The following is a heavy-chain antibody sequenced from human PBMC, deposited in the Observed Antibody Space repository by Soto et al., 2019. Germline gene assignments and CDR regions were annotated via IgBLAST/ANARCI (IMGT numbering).Heavy chain of an antibody. J-gene: IGHJ6*02. V-gene: IGHV1-69*01. CDR3: VSALSHYRQGSYGMDV. CDR2: IIPIFGTA. CDR1: GGTFSSYA. Sequence: QVQLVQSGAEVKKPGSSVKVSCKASGGTFSSYAISWVRQAPGQGLEWMGGIIPIFGTANYAQKFQGRVTITADESTSTAYMELSSLRSEDTGVYYCVSALSHYRQGSYGMDVWGQVTTVTVSS. D-gene: IGHD4-4*01.